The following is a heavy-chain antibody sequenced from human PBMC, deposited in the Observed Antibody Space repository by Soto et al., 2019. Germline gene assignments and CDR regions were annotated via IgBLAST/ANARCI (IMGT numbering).Heavy chain of an antibody. V-gene: IGHV4-39*02. CDR2: IYYSGST. J-gene: IGHJ4*02. CDR1: GGSISSSSYY. CDR3: AREGRGYSPARSFDY. D-gene: IGHD5-18*01. Sequence: KPSETLSLTCTVSGGSISSSSYYWGWIRQPPGKGLEWIGSIYYSGSTYYNPSLKSRVTISVDTSKNQFSLKLSSVTAADTAVYYCAREGRGYSPARSFDYWGQGTLVTVSS.